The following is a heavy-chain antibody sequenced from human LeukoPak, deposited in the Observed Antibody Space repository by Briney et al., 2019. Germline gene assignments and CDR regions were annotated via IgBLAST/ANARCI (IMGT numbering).Heavy chain of an antibody. D-gene: IGHD3-9*01. V-gene: IGHV3-11*01. J-gene: IGHJ6*02. Sequence: GGSQRLSCAASGLTISDYNMNWVRQAPGKGLEWVSYITSGGSTIHHADSVKGRFTISRDNARKTLYLQMNSLRAEDTAVYYCARSIGLTGGGVDVWGQGTTVTVSS. CDR2: ITSGGSTI. CDR3: ARSIGLTGGGVDV. CDR1: GLTISDYN.